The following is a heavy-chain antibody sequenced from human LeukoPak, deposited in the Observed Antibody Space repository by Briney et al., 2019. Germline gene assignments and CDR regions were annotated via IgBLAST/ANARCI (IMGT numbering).Heavy chain of an antibody. J-gene: IGHJ4*02. CDR1: GGSISSYY. V-gene: IGHV4-4*09. Sequence: SETLSLTCTVSGGSISSYYWSWIRQPPGKGLEWIGYIYTSGSTNYNPSLKSRVTISVDTSKNQFSLKLSSVTAADTAVYYCARRDDSSGYYLLWGQGTLVTISS. D-gene: IGHD3-22*01. CDR3: ARRDDSSGYYLL. CDR2: IYTSGST.